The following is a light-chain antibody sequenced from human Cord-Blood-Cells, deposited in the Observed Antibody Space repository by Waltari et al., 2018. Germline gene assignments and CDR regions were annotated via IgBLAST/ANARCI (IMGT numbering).Light chain of an antibody. CDR2: AAS. V-gene: IGKV1-9*01. Sequence: DIQLTQSPSFLSASVVDRVTITCRASQGISSYLAWYQQKPGKAPKLLIYAASTLQSGVPSRFSGSGYGTEFTLTISSLQPEDFATYYCQQLNSYPPFTFGPGTKVDIK. CDR3: QQLNSYPPFT. CDR1: QGISSY. J-gene: IGKJ3*01.